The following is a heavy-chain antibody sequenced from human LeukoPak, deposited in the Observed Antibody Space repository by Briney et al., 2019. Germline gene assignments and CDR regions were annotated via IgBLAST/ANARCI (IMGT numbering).Heavy chain of an antibody. CDR2: ISSSGGST. V-gene: IGHV3-23*01. J-gene: IGHJ4*02. Sequence: GGSLRLSCAASGFTFRNYAMTWVRQVPGKGLEWVSSISSSGGSTYYPDSVKGRFTISRDNSKNTLYLQMNSLRAEDTAVYYCASGGAGSLRYYDFWSGYYNEDYWGQGTLVTVSS. CDR3: ASGGAGSLRYYDFWSGYYNEDY. D-gene: IGHD3-3*01. CDR1: GFTFRNYA.